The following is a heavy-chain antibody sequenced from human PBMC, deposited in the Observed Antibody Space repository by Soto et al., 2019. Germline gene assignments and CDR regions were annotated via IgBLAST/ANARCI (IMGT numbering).Heavy chain of an antibody. CDR3: ARAVWGLRLGELSVSRRGYFDY. V-gene: IGHV4-4*02. J-gene: IGHJ4*02. D-gene: IGHD3-16*02. CDR2: IYHSGST. CDR1: GGSISSSNW. Sequence: SETLSLTCAVSGGSISSSNWLSFVRQPPGKGLEWIGEIYHSGSTHYNPSLKSRVTISVDKSKNQFSLKLSSVTAEDTAVYYCARAVWGLRLGELSVSRRGYFDYWGQGTLVTVSS.